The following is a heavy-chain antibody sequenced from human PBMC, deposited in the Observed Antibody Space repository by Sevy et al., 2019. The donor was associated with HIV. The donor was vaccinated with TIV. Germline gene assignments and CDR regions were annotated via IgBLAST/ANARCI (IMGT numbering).Heavy chain of an antibody. V-gene: IGHV3-9*01. CDR2: ISWHSGNI. J-gene: IGHJ6*02. CDR3: AKDIGPSNYDYVWGTYYFYGMDV. CDR1: GFTFDDYA. Sequence: GGSLRLSCAASGFTFDDYAMHWVRQRPGKGLEWVSDISWHSGNIDYADSVKGRFTISRDNAKNSLYLQMNSLRAEDTALYYCAKDIGPSNYDYVWGTYYFYGMDVWGQGTTVTVSS. D-gene: IGHD3-16*01.